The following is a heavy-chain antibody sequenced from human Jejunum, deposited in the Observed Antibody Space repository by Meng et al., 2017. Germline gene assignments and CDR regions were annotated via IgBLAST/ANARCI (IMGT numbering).Heavy chain of an antibody. Sequence: VPVHDGGPGLGWPLNTLPLLLTFPGIPGNIRTYYWSRIRQPPGKGLEWIAYIDNSGSTNYNPSLKSRVIISVDTSKNQFYLQMSSLTAADTAVYYCARAAAGTGFGYFDLWGRGTLVTVSS. V-gene: IGHV4-61*01. D-gene: IGHD2-2*03. CDR2: IDNSGST. CDR1: GIPGNIRTYY. J-gene: IGHJ2*01. CDR3: ARAAAGTGFGYFDL.